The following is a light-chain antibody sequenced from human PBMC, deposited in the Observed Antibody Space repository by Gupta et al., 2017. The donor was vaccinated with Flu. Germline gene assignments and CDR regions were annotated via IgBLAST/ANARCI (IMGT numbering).Light chain of an antibody. Sequence: SDVLTQPPSVSATPGQTARINCAENNIGSIRFHWYQQKPGQAPVVVLYDDTDRPSGIPERFSGSNSGNTATLTISRVEVGDEADYYCQVWDSDSDQPVIFGGGTKLTVL. CDR1: NIGSIR. J-gene: IGLJ2*01. V-gene: IGLV3-21*02. CDR2: DDT. CDR3: QVWDSDSDQPVI.